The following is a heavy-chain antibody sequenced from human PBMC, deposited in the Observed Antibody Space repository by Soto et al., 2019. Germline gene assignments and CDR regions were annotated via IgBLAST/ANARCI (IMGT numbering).Heavy chain of an antibody. J-gene: IGHJ5*02. Sequence: ASVKVSCKASGYTFTGYYMHWVRQAPGQWLEWMGWINPNSGGTNYAQKFQGRVTMTRDTSISTAYMELSRLRSDDTAVYYCARGTDIVVVVAATRRPYNWFDPWGQGTLVTVSS. CDR3: ARGTDIVVVVAATRRPYNWFDP. CDR1: GYTFTGYY. V-gene: IGHV1-2*02. D-gene: IGHD2-15*01. CDR2: INPNSGGT.